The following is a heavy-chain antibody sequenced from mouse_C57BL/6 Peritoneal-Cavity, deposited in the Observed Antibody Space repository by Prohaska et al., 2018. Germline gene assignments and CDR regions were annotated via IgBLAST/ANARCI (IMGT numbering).Heavy chain of an antibody. CDR3: AGDYDGYWYFDV. Sequence: QMQLQESGPGLVKPSQSLFLTCSITGFPITSGYYWIWIRQSPGKPLEWMGYITHSGETFYNPSLKSPISITRETSKNQFFLQLKSVTTDDTAMYYCAGDYDGYWYFDVWGTGTTVTVSS. V-gene: IGHV12-3*01. CDR2: ITHSGET. CDR1: GFPITSGYY. J-gene: IGHJ1*03. D-gene: IGHD2-3*01.